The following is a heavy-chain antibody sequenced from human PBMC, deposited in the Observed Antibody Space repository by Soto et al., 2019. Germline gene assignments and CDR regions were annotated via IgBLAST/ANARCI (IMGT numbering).Heavy chain of an antibody. CDR1: GFTFSDHY. V-gene: IGHV3-72*01. CDR3: TVWGSGNDFGAA. D-gene: IGHD3-10*01. CDR2: SKNKADSYTT. J-gene: IGHJ4*02. Sequence: EVQLVESGGGLVQPGWSLRLSCAASGFTFSDHYMDWVRQAPGKGLEWVGRSKNKADSYTTEYAASVKGRFTISRDGSKNSVFLQRNSLKTEQTAVYYCTVWGSGNDFGAAGGQGILVSVSS.